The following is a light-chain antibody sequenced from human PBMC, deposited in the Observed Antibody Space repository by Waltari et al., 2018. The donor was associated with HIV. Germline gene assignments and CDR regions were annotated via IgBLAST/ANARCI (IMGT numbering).Light chain of an antibody. V-gene: IGLV1-47*01. CDR1: RSNIGSNY. J-gene: IGLJ2*01. CDR3: VAWDDTLSALF. CDR2: RNN. Sequence: QSVLTQPPAASGTPGQRVTISCSGSRSNIGSNYVYWYQQFPGTAPKLLIYRNNYLPSGVPDRISGSKSGTAAYLAISGLRSEDEADYYCVAWDDTLSALFFGGGTKLTVL.